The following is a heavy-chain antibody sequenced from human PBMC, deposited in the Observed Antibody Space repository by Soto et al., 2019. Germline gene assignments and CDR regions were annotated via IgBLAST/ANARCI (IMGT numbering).Heavy chain of an antibody. D-gene: IGHD3-9*01. CDR1: GFTLDKYT. Sequence: GGSLRLSCAAFGFTLDKYTMGWVRQAPGKGLEWVAESFSSGGTQYADSVKGRFTISRDNSRNMVFLQMNGLRVEDTALYYCARDREPDGIWTFDSWGQGALVTGSS. J-gene: IGHJ4*02. CDR3: ARDREPDGIWTFDS. CDR2: SFSSGGT. V-gene: IGHV3-53*01.